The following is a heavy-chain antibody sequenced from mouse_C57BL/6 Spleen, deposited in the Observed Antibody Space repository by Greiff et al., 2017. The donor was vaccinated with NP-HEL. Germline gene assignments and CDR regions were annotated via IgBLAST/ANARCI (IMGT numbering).Heavy chain of an antibody. J-gene: IGHJ1*03. CDR3: SRSTYYDGNSYDWYFDG. CDR1: GYTFTSYW. Sequence: QVQLQQPGAELVKPGASVKLSCKASGYTFTSYWMHWVKQRPGRGLEWIGRIDPNSGGTKYNEKFKSKATLTVDKPSSTAYMQLSSLRSLDSSVYYCSRSTYYDGNSYDWYFDGWGTGTTVTVSS. CDR2: IDPNSGGT. V-gene: IGHV1-72*01. D-gene: IGHD1-1*01.